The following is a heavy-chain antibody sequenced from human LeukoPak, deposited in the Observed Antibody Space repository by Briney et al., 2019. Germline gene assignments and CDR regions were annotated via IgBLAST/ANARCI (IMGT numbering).Heavy chain of an antibody. J-gene: IGHJ4*02. D-gene: IGHD6-19*01. CDR2: IYYSGST. CDR3: ARLSGGTQWLAPFDY. Sequence: PSETLSLTCTVSGGSISSSSYYWGWIRQPPGKGLDWIGIIYYSGSTYYNASLKSRLTISVDTSKNQFSLKLSSVTAADTAVYYCARLSGGTQWLAPFDYWGQGTLVTVSS. CDR1: GGSISSSSYY. V-gene: IGHV4-39*01.